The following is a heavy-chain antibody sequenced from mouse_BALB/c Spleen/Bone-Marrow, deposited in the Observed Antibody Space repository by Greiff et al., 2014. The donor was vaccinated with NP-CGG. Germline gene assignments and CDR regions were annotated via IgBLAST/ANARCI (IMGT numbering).Heavy chain of an antibody. CDR1: GYSITRDYA. Sequence: ESGPGLVKPSQSLSLTCIVTGYSITRDYAWNWIRQFPGNKLEWMGYISYSGSTTYNPSLESRISITRDTSKNQFLLQLNSVTTEDTATYYCARSSSYDYDVGFAYWGQGTLVTVSA. J-gene: IGHJ3*01. CDR3: ARSSSYDYDVGFAY. V-gene: IGHV3-2*02. D-gene: IGHD2-4*01. CDR2: ISYSGST.